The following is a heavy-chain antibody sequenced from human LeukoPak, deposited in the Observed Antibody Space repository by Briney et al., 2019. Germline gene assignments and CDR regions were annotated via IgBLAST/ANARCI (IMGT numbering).Heavy chain of an antibody. CDR3: ARADYETYYFDY. CDR1: GFTFSSYA. D-gene: IGHD3-22*01. V-gene: IGHV3-23*01. J-gene: IGHJ4*02. Sequence: PGGSLRLSCAASGFTFSSYAMSWVRQAPGKGLEWVSTISDSGASTYYADSVKGRFTISRDNSKNTLYLQMNSLRAEDTAVYYCARADYETYYFDYWGQGTLVTVSS. CDR2: ISDSGAST.